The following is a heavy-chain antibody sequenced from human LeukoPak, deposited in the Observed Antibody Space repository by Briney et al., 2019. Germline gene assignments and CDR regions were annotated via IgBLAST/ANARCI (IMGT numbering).Heavy chain of an antibody. CDR3: ARRGNWFDP. Sequence: SQTLSLTCTVSGGSISSGGYYWSWVRQPPGKGLEWIGEIHHSGTTNYKPSLKSRVTISVDNSKNQFSLKLSSVTAADTAVYYCARRGNWFDPWGQGTLVTVSS. J-gene: IGHJ5*02. CDR2: IHHSGTT. D-gene: IGHD3-10*01. V-gene: IGHV4-31*03. CDR1: GGSISSGGYY.